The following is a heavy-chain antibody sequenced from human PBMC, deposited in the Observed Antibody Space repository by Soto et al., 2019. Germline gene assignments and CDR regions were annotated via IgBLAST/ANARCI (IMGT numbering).Heavy chain of an antibody. Sequence: SETLSLTCTVSGGSISSYYWSWIRQPPGKGLEWIGYIYYSGSTNYNPSLKSRVTISVDTSKNQFSLKLSSVTAADTAVYYCARHHSETDYGDYEYYFDYWGQGTLVTVSS. J-gene: IGHJ4*02. CDR2: IYYSGST. D-gene: IGHD4-17*01. V-gene: IGHV4-59*08. CDR1: GGSISSYY. CDR3: ARHHSETDYGDYEYYFDY.